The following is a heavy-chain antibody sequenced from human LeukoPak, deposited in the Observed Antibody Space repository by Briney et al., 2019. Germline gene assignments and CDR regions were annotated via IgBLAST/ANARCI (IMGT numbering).Heavy chain of an antibody. J-gene: IGHJ4*02. D-gene: IGHD6-19*01. CDR3: ARDREGEVADFYY. CDR2: ISYDGSNK. V-gene: IGHV3-30*04. Sequence: GGSLRLSCAASGFTFSSYAMHWVRQAPGKGLEWVAVISYDGSNKYYADSVKGRFTISRDNSKNTLYLQMNSLRAEDTAVYYCARDREGEVADFYYWGQGTLVTVSS. CDR1: GFTFSSYA.